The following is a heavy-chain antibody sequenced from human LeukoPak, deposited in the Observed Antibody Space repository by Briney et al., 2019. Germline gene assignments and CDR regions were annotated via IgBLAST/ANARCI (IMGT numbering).Heavy chain of an antibody. V-gene: IGHV3-7*01. CDR3: ARAQLRFLEWSPWAY. J-gene: IGHJ4*02. D-gene: IGHD3-3*01. CDR1: GFTFSNYA. Sequence: GGSLRLSCAASGFTFSNYAMSWVRQAPGKGLEWVANIKQDGSEKYYVDSVKGRFTISRDNAKNSLYLQMNSLRAEDTAVYYCARAQLRFLEWSPWAYWGQGTLVTVSS. CDR2: IKQDGSEK.